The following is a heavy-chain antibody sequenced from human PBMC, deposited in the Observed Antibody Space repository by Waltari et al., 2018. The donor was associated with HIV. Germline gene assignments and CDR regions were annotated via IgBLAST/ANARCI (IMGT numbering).Heavy chain of an antibody. CDR3: ARLAWGTAVDRGNYYHGMDV. D-gene: IGHD3-16*01. J-gene: IGHJ6*02. Sequence: VQLVQSGADVKKPGESLTISCRGSVYSFTNYWNGWVRQMPGKGLDWMGISDGGDSDTTYSPSFQVQVTISPDKSTSTAYLQWGSLKASDTAMYYCARLAWGTAVDRGNYYHGMDVGGQGTTVTVSS. CDR1: VYSFTNYW. V-gene: IGHV5-51*01. CDR2: SDGGDSDT.